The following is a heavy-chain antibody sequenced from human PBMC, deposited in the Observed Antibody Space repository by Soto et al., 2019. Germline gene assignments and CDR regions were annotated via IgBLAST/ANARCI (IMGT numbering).Heavy chain of an antibody. CDR1: GGSLLSGGYY. CDR2: IYYSGST. V-gene: IGHV4-31*03. D-gene: IGHD3-3*01. CDR3: ARAGGITIFGVVREAYYYGMDV. Sequence: TLPLTCPVSGGSLLSGGYYWRWIRHPPEKGLEWIGYIYYSGSTYYNPSLKSRVTLSVDTSKNQFSLKLSSVTAADTAVYYCARAGGITIFGVVREAYYYGMDVWGQGTTVTVSS. J-gene: IGHJ6*02.